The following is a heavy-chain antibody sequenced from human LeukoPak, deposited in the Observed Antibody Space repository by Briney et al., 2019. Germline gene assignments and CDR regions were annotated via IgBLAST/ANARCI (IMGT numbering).Heavy chain of an antibody. V-gene: IGHV4-38-2*02. CDR3: ARDPRFSPFDN. CDR1: GYPISSGFY. CDR2: IHQNGYT. J-gene: IGHJ4*02. Sequence: SETLSLTCSVSGYPISSGFYWGWIRQPPGKGLEWIGSIHQNGYTYYNASLMSRVTISVDTSKNQFSLNLRSVAAADTAVYYCARDPRFSPFDNWGQGTLVTVSS.